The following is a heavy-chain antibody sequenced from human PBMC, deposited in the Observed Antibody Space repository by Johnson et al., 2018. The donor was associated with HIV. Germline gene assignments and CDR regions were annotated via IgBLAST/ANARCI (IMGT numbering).Heavy chain of an antibody. D-gene: IGHD3-22*01. CDR3: AGRAYYDTSGYKDGFDI. V-gene: IGHV3-23*04. CDR1: GFTFTSYA. Sequence: MLLVESGGGLVQPGGSLRLSCAGSGFTFTSYALNWVRQAPGKGLEWVSGISGRGGSAYDADSVKGRFTISRDNSKNTLYLQMNSLRAEDTAVYYCAGRAYYDTSGYKDGFDIWGQGTMVTVSS. J-gene: IGHJ3*02. CDR2: ISGRGGSA.